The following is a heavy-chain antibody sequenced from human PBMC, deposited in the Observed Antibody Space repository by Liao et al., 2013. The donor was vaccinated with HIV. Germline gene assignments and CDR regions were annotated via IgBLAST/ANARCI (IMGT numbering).Heavy chain of an antibody. D-gene: IGHD6-13*01. CDR3: ARAPLYSSSWWNYFDY. J-gene: IGHJ4*02. CDR1: GDSISRYS. CDR2: LDTTGGT. V-gene: IGHV4-4*07. Sequence: QVQLQESGPGLVKPSETLSLTCTVSGDSISRYSWNWIRQPAGKGLQWMGLLDTTGGTNYNPSLKSRVTISVDTSKNQFSLKLSSVTAADTAVYYCARAPLYSSSWWNYFDYWGQGTLVTVSS.